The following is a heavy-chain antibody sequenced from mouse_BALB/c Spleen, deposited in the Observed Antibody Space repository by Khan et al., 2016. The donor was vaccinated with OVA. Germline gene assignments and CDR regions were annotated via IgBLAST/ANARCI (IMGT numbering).Heavy chain of an antibody. CDR1: GYTFTSYW. CDR2: IGPGSGSS. Sequence: DLVKPGASVKLSCKASGYTFTSYWINWIKQRPGQGLEWMGRIGPGSGSSYSNEVFKGKATLTVDTSSSTAYIQLSSLSSEDSAVYICARENYDGRTCYAMDYWGQGTSVTVSA. J-gene: IGHJ4*01. CDR3: ARENYDGRTCYAMDY. D-gene: IGHD1-1*01. V-gene: IGHV1S41*01.